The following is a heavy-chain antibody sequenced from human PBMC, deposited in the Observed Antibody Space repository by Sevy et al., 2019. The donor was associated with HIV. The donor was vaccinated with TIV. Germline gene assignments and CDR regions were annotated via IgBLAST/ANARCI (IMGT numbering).Heavy chain of an antibody. V-gene: IGHV3-30*02. CDR3: VKDPLISLGADLFDY. CDR1: GFAFNSHG. D-gene: IGHD7-27*01. Sequence: GGSLRLSCATSGFAFNSHGMHWVSQAPGKGLEWVSFIQYDGGNKNYADSVKGRFTISRDNSKNTLYLQLSSLRTEDTALYYCVKDPLISLGADLFDYWGQGTLVTVSS. J-gene: IGHJ4*02. CDR2: IQYDGGNK.